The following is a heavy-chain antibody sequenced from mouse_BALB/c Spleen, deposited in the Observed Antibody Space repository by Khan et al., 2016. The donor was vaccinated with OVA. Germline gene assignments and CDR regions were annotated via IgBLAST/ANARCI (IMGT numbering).Heavy chain of an antibody. CDR1: GYSFTSYY. CDR3: TGHGDVAWFTY. V-gene: IGHV1S135*01. Sequence: VQLQQSGPELMKPGASVKISCKASGYSFTSYYIHWVMQRHGESLEWIGYIDLFSGGSTYNQKFKGKATLTVDKSSSTAYIHLSNLTSEDSAVDYGTGHGDVAWFTYWGQGTLVTVSA. D-gene: IGHD2-13*01. CDR2: IDLFSGGS. J-gene: IGHJ3*01.